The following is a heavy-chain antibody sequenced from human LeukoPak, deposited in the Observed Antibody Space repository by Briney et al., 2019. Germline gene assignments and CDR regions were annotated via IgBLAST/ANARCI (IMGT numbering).Heavy chain of an antibody. D-gene: IGHD1-26*01. Sequence: PGGSLRLSCAASGFTVSSNYMSWVRQAPGKGLEWVSVIYSGGSTYYAESGKGRFTISRDNSKNTLYLQMNSLRAADTAVYSCARGGVGAIKFDPWGQGTLVTVSS. CDR2: IYSGGST. CDR3: ARGGVGAIKFDP. V-gene: IGHV3-53*01. J-gene: IGHJ5*02. CDR1: GFTVSSNY.